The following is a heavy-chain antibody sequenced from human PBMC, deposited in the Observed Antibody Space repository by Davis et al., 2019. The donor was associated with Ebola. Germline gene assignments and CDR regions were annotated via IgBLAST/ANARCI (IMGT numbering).Heavy chain of an antibody. V-gene: IGHV4-59*01. D-gene: IGHD3-16*01. CDR2: IYYSGST. CDR1: DGSISSYY. J-gene: IGHJ4*02. Sequence: PGGSLRLSCTVSDGSISSYYWSWIRQPPGKGLEWIGYIYYSGSTNYNPSLKSRVTISVDTSKNQFSLKLSSVTAADTAVYYCARDPRGSGVFDYWGQGTLVTVSS. CDR3: ARDPRGSGVFDY.